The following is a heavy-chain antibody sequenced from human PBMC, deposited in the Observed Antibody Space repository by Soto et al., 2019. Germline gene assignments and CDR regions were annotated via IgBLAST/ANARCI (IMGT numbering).Heavy chain of an antibody. V-gene: IGHV1-46*01. D-gene: IGHD6-13*01. CDR1: GYTFTSYY. CDR3: ASSPAYGSSWYGIPPDLSHGMDV. CDR2: INPRGGIT. Sequence: QMQLVQSGAEVKKPGASVKVSCKASGYTFTSYYIHCVRQAPGQGLEWMGIINPRGGITTYAQKFQGRLTMTGDTSTSTVYMELSSLTSEDTAMYHCASSPAYGSSWYGIPPDLSHGMDVWGQGTTVTVSS. J-gene: IGHJ6*02.